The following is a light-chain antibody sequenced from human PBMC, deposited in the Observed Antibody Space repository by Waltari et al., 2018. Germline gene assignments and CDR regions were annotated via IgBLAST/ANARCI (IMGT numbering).Light chain of an antibody. V-gene: IGLV2-14*03. CDR1: SSDVGDYNY. Sequence: QSALTQPASVSGSPGQSITISCTGTSSDVGDYNYVSWYQQDPGKAPKLLFYDVSNRPSGVSNRFSGSKSGNTASLTISGLQAEDEADYYCSSYTRTTIGLYVFGTGTKVTVL. CDR3: SSYTRTTIGLYV. J-gene: IGLJ1*01. CDR2: DVS.